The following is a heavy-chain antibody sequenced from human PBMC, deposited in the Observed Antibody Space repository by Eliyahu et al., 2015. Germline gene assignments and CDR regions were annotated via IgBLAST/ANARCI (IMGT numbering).Heavy chain of an antibody. CDR2: IWYDGSNK. CDR3: ARDHSSGDGYISAFDI. V-gene: IGHV3-33*01. Sequence: QVQLVESGGGVVQPGRSLRLSCAASGFTFSXXGMHWVRQGPGKGLEWVAVIWYDGSNKYYADSVKGRFTISRDNSKNTLYLQMNSLRAEDTAVYYCARDHSSGDGYISAFDIWGQGTMVTVSS. D-gene: IGHD5-24*01. J-gene: IGHJ3*02. CDR1: GFTFSXXG.